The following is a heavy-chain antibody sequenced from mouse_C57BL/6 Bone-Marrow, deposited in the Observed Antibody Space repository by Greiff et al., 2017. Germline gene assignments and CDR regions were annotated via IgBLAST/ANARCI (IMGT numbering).Heavy chain of an antibody. CDR1: GYSFTDYN. J-gene: IGHJ1*03. V-gene: IGHV1-39*01. D-gene: IGHD1-1*01. Sequence: EVKLMESGPELVKPGASVKISCKASGYSFTDYNMNWVKQSNGKSLEWIGVINPNYGTTSYNQKFKGKATLTVDQSSSTAYMQLNSLTSEDSAVYYCAIEDYYGSSYERYFDVWGTGTTVTVSS. CDR2: INPNYGTT. CDR3: AIEDYYGSSYERYFDV.